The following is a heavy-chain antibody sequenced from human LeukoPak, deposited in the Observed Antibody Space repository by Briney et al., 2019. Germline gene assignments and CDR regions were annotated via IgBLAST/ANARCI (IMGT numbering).Heavy chain of an antibody. CDR2: ISYDGSNK. D-gene: IGHD6-6*01. V-gene: IGHV3-30-3*01. CDR1: GFTFSSYA. Sequence: PGRSLRLSCAASGFTFSSYAMHWVRQAPGKGLEWVAVISYDGSNKYYADSVKGRFTISRDNSKNTLYLQMNSLRAEDTAVYYCARDRLFIGSSSPYYYYGMDVWGQGTTVTVSS. CDR3: ARDRLFIGSSSPYYYYGMDV. J-gene: IGHJ6*02.